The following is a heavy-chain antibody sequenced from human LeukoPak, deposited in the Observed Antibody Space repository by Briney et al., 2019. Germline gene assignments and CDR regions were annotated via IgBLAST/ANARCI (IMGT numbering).Heavy chain of an antibody. CDR1: GGSFSGYY. V-gene: IGHV4-34*01. Sequence: KPSETLSLTCAVYGGSFSGYYWSWIRQPPGKGLEWIGEINHSGSTNYNPSLKSRVTISVDTSKNQFSLKLSSVTAADTAVYYCARAQGPNLIMTYWGQGTLVTVSS. CDR2: INHSGST. CDR3: ARAQGPNLIMTY. D-gene: IGHD2-8*01. J-gene: IGHJ4*02.